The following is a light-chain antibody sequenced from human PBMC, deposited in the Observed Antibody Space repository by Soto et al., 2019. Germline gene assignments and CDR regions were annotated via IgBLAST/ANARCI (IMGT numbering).Light chain of an antibody. V-gene: IGKV3-15*01. J-gene: IGKJ1*01. Sequence: EIVVTQSPATLSVSPGERVTLSCRASQSVSSSLAWYQQRPGQAPRLLIYDTSTRAAGIAARFSGSGSGTEFTLTSSSLQSEDSAVYYCQQYVHWPPGAFGHGTKVDIK. CDR1: QSVSSS. CDR3: QQYVHWPPGA. CDR2: DTS.